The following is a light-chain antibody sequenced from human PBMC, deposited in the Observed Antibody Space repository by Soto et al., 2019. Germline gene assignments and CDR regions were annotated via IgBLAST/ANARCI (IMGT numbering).Light chain of an antibody. CDR3: SSYTSSSPRKYV. Sequence: QSVLTQPASVSGSPGQSITISCTGASSDVGGYNYVSWYQQHPGKAPKVMIYDVTNRPSGVSSRFSGSKSGNTASLTISGLQAEDEADYYCSSYTSSSPRKYVFGTGTKVTVL. J-gene: IGLJ1*01. CDR2: DVT. CDR1: SSDVGGYNY. V-gene: IGLV2-14*03.